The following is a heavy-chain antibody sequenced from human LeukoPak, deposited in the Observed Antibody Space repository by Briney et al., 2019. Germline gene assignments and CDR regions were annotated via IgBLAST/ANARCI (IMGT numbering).Heavy chain of an antibody. V-gene: IGHV1-46*01. CDR3: ARGGIVVVPEPCYGMDV. Sequence: GASVTVSFKASGYTFTSYYMHWVRQAPGQGLEWMGLINPSGGSTSYAQKFQGRVTMTRDPSTSTVYMALSSLRSEDTAVYYCARGGIVVVPEPCYGMDVWGQGTTVTVSS. D-gene: IGHD2-2*01. CDR1: GYTFTSYY. J-gene: IGHJ6*02. CDR2: INPSGGST.